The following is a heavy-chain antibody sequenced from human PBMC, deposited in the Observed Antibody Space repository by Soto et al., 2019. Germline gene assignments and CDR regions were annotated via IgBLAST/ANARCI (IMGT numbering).Heavy chain of an antibody. J-gene: IGHJ6*02. V-gene: IGHV3-74*01. CDR3: ARSEYSYGYYGMDV. Sequence: GASLRPSCAASGFPFSSYCMHWVRQAPGKGLVWVSRINSDGSSTSYADSVKGRFTISRDNAKNTLYLQMNSLRAEDTAVYYCARSEYSYGYYGMDVWGQGT. CDR2: INSDGSST. D-gene: IGHD5-18*01. CDR1: GFPFSSYC.